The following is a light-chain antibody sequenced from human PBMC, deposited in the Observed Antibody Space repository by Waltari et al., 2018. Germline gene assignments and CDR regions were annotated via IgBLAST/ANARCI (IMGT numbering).Light chain of an antibody. J-gene: IGLJ3*02. CDR1: SGSVSTHPY. V-gene: IGLV8-61*01. CDR2: NTN. Sequence: QTVVTQEPTFSVSPGGTVTPTCRLSSGSVSTHPYTTWYQQPPCQPPRTLIYNTNSPSSGVPDRFSGSILGNKAALTITGAQADDDSYYYCVRYMGSDISVFGGGTKLTVL. CDR3: VRYMGSDISV.